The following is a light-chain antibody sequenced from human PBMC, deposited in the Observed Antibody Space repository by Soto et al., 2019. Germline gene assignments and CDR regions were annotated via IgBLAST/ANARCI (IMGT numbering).Light chain of an antibody. CDR2: KVS. V-gene: IGKV2-24*01. Sequence: EIVMTQTPLSSPVTVGQPASISCSSSQSLLHSDGNTYWSWLQQRPGQPPRLLIYKVSNRFSGVTVRFSGSGAGTDFTLKISRVEAEDVGFYYCMQGTHFPFTFGGGTKVEIK. CDR1: QSLLHSDGNTY. CDR3: MQGTHFPFT. J-gene: IGKJ4*01.